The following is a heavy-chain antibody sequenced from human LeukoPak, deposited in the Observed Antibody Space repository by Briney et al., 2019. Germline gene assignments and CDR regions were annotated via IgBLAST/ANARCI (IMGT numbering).Heavy chain of an antibody. D-gene: IGHD5-24*01. CDR3: ARRGVREMATITAPLPFDY. CDR1: GYSFTNYW. J-gene: IGHJ4*02. Sequence: GESLKISCKGSGYSFTNYWIGWVRQMPGKGLEWMGIIYPGDSDTRYSPSFQGQVTISADKSLSTAYLQWSSLKASDTAMYYCARRGVREMATITAPLPFDYWGQGTLVTVSS. V-gene: IGHV5-51*01. CDR2: IYPGDSDT.